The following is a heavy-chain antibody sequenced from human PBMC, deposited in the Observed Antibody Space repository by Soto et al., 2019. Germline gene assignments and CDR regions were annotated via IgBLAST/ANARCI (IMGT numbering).Heavy chain of an antibody. CDR2: ISYGGSNK. V-gene: IGHV3-30*18. CDR1: GFTFSSYG. CDR3: GKDNCISTSCYGLYNRFDP. D-gene: IGHD2-2*01. J-gene: IGHJ5*02. Sequence: QVQLVESGGGVVQPGRSLRLSCAASGFTFSSYGMHWVRQAPGKGLEWVAGISYGGSNKYYADSVKGRFTISRNNAKKTLYLQMNNRRAEYTAVYYCGKDNCISTSCYGLYNRFDPWGQGTLVTVSS.